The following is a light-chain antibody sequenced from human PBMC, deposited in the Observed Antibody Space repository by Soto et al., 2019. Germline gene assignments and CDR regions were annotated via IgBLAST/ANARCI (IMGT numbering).Light chain of an antibody. Sequence: EIVLTQSPATLSVSPGERATLSCRASQNIDNKLVWYQQKPGQAPSLLLSNAVTRAPGIPARFSGSWFGTEFTLTISSLQPEDFALYYCQQYKSWWPITFGQGTRLEI. CDR1: QNIDNK. CDR3: QQYKSWWPIT. V-gene: IGKV3-15*01. J-gene: IGKJ5*01. CDR2: NAV.